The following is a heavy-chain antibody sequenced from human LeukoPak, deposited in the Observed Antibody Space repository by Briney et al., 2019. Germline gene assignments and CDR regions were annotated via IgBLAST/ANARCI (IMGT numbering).Heavy chain of an antibody. J-gene: IGHJ4*02. CDR3: SRDAQRGFDYSNSLQF. Sequence: GGSLRLSCAAAGFAFSHYAMHWVRQAPGKGLEWVAVIWSDGTNKYYAASVKGRFTISRDDSDKTVYLQMNSLRPEDTGVYYCSRDAQRGFDYSNSLQFWGQGTPVTVST. D-gene: IGHD4-11*01. V-gene: IGHV3-33*01. CDR1: GFAFSHYA. CDR2: IWSDGTNK.